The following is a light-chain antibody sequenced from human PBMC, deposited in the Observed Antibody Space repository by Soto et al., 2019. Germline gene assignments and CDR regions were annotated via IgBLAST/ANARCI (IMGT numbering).Light chain of an antibody. V-gene: IGLV2-14*01. CDR3: SSYTDSTDYV. CDR1: SRDIAIYNF. J-gene: IGLJ1*01. Sequence: QSVLTQPASVSGSPGQSITISCTGTSRDIAIYNFVSWYQQHPGKAPRLMIFQVTNRPSGVSTRFSGSKSGNTASLTISGLQAEDEADYYCSSYTDSTDYVFGNGTKVTV. CDR2: QVT.